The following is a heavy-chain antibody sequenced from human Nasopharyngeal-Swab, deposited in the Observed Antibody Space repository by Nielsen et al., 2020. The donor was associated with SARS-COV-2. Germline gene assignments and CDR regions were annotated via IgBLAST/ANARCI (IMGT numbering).Heavy chain of an antibody. CDR3: ARGGITMVRGVIINYYYYYMDV. J-gene: IGHJ6*03. D-gene: IGHD3-10*01. CDR2: IIPIFGTA. V-gene: IGHV1-69*01. Sequence: WVRQAPGQGLEWMGGIIPIFGTANYAQKFQGRVTITADESTSTAYMGLSSLRSEDTAVYYCARGGITMVRGVIINYYYYYMDVWGKGTTVTVSS.